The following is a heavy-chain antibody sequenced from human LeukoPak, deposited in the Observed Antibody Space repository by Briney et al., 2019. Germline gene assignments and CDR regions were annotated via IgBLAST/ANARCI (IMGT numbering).Heavy chain of an antibody. J-gene: IGHJ3*02. D-gene: IGHD3-22*01. CDR1: GFTFTNYP. CDR2: ISYDGSNK. Sequence: RGSLRLSCAASGFTFTNYPMHWVRQAPGKGLEWLAIISYDGSNKYYADSVKGRFTISRDNSKNTLYLQMNSLRAEDTAVYYCARKDSSDAFDIWGQGTMVTVSS. CDR3: ARKDSSDAFDI. V-gene: IGHV3-30*04.